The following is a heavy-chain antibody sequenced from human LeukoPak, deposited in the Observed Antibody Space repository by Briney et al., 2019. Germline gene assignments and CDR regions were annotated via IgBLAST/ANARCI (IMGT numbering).Heavy chain of an antibody. J-gene: IGHJ3*02. Sequence: ASVKVSCKASGGTFSSYAISWVRQAPGQGLEWMGGIIPIFGTANYAQKFQGRVTITTDESTSTAYMELSSLRSEDTAVYYCARGYGGNSGDAFDIWGQGTMVTVSS. CDR1: GGTFSSYA. CDR2: IIPIFGTA. CDR3: ARGYGGNSGDAFDI. V-gene: IGHV1-69*05. D-gene: IGHD4-23*01.